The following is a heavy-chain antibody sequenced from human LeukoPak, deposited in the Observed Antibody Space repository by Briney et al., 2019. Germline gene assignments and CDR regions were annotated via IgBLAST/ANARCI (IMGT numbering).Heavy chain of an antibody. Sequence: PSETLSLTCAVSGGSISSYYWSWIRQPPGKGLEWIGYIYYSGSTNYNPSLKSRVTISVDTSKNQFSLKLSSVTAADTAVYYCARHVPTYYYDSSGYVFDCWGQGTLVTVSS. CDR2: IYYSGST. D-gene: IGHD3-22*01. CDR1: GGSISSYY. J-gene: IGHJ4*02. V-gene: IGHV4-59*08. CDR3: ARHVPTYYYDSSGYVFDC.